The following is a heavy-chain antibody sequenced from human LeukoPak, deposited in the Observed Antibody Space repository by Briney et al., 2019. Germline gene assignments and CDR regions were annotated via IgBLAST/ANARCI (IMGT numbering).Heavy chain of an antibody. J-gene: IGHJ6*02. Sequence: VASVKVSCKASGGTFSSYAISWVRQAPGQGLEWMGGIIPIFGTANYAQKFQGRVTITADESTSTAYMELSSLRSEDTAVYYCARDRRIWCSGGSCYFELPDYYSMDVWGQGTTVTVSS. D-gene: IGHD2-15*01. CDR1: GGTFSSYA. CDR2: IIPIFGTA. CDR3: ARDRRIWCSGGSCYFELPDYYSMDV. V-gene: IGHV1-69*13.